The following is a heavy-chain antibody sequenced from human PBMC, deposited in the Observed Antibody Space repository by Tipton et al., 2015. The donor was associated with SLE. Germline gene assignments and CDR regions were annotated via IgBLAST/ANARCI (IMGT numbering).Heavy chain of an antibody. J-gene: IGHJ6*02. CDR1: GGSISKYY. V-gene: IGHV4-59*12. CDR3: ARRAGGYEYYYGMDV. D-gene: IGHD5-12*01. CDR2: IYYSGST. Sequence: TLSLTCIVSGGSISKYYWTWIRQPPGKGLEWIGHIYYSGSTDYNPSLKSRVTISVDTSKNQFSLKLSSVTAADTAVYYCARRAGGYEYYYGMDVWGQGTTVTVSS.